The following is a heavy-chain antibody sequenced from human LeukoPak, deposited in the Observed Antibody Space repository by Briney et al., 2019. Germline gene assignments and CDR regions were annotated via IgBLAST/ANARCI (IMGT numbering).Heavy chain of an antibody. J-gene: IGHJ4*02. Sequence: ASVKVSCKASGYTFTSYYMHWVRQAPGQGLEWMGIINPSGGSTSYAQKFQGIVTMTRDTSTSTVYMELSSLRSEDTAVYYCARGYCSGGSCYSVGYFDYWGQGTLVTVSS. CDR1: GYTFTSYY. CDR3: ARGYCSGGSCYSVGYFDY. V-gene: IGHV1-46*01. D-gene: IGHD2-15*01. CDR2: INPSGGST.